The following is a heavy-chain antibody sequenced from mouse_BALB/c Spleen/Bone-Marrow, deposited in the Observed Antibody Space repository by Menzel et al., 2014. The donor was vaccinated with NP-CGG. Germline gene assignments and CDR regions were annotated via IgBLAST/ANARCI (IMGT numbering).Heavy chain of an antibody. Sequence: EVQLQQSGAELVRLGASVKLSCTASGFNIKDYYMHWVKQRPEQGPEWIGWIDPENGDTEYAPKFQGKATMTADTSSNTAYLQLRILTSGDTAVYCWNGSYYAMDYWGHGTPVPVSS. CDR3: NGSYYAMDY. V-gene: IGHV14-4*02. D-gene: IGHD1-1*01. J-gene: IGHJ4*01. CDR2: IDPENGDT. CDR1: GFNIKDYY.